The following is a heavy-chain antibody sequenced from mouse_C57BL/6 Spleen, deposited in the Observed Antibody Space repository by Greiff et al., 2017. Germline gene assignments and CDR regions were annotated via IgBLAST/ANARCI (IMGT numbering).Heavy chain of an antibody. CDR1: GFSLTSYG. V-gene: IGHV2-2*01. Sequence: VKLQQSGPGLVQPSQSLSITCTVSGFSLTSYGVHWVRQSPGKGLEWLGVIWRGGSTDYNAAFISRLSISKDNSKSQVFFKMNSLQADDTAIYYCARRGHYGSSSFAYWGQGTLVTVSA. J-gene: IGHJ3*01. CDR2: IWRGGST. CDR3: ARRGHYGSSSFAY. D-gene: IGHD1-1*01.